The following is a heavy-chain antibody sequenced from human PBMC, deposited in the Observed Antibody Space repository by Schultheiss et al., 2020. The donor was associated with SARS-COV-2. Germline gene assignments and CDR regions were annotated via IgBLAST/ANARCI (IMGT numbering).Heavy chain of an antibody. CDR3: TTDLVISGDIVVVPAATPYGMDV. D-gene: IGHD2-2*01. J-gene: IGHJ6*02. V-gene: IGHV3-15*01. Sequence: ESLKISCAASGFTFSNAWMSWVRQAPGKGLEWVGRIKSKTDGGTTDYAAPVKGRFTNSRDDSKNTLYLQMNSLKTEDTAVYYCTTDLVISGDIVVVPAATPYGMDVWGQGTTVTVSS. CDR2: IKSKTDGGTT. CDR1: GFTFSNAW.